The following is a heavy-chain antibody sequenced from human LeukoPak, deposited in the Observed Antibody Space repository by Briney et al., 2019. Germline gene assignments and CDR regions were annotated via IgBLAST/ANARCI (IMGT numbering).Heavy chain of an antibody. CDR3: ASQGDSSGYYRGFDP. J-gene: IGHJ5*02. Sequence: SETLSLTCTVSGGSISSSSYYWAWIRQPPGNGLEWIGCIYYSGSTYYTPSLKSRVTISVDTSKIQFYLKLSSVTAADTAVYYCASQGDSSGYYRGFDPWGQGTLVTVSS. CDR2: IYYSGST. V-gene: IGHV4-39*01. CDR1: GGSISSSSYY. D-gene: IGHD3-22*01.